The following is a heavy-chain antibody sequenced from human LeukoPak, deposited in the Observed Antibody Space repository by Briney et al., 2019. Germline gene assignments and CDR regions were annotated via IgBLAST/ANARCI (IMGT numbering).Heavy chain of an antibody. CDR2: INHSGGT. V-gene: IGHV4-34*01. Sequence: SETLSLTCAVYSGSFSGYYWSWIRQPPGKGLEWIGEINHSGGTNYNPSLKSRATISVDTSKNQFSLKLSSVTAADTAVYYCARARCGSTWCYSNFDSWGQGILVTVSS. CDR3: ARARCGSTWCYSNFDS. CDR1: SGSFSGYY. D-gene: IGHD2-2*01. J-gene: IGHJ4*02.